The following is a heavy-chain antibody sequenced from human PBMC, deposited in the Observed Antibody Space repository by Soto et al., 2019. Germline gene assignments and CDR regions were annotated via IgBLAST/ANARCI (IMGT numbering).Heavy chain of an antibody. D-gene: IGHD3-16*01. CDR1: GLTVSHNY. V-gene: IGHV3-53*01. Sequence: HPGGSLRLSCVASGLTVSHNYMAWVRQAPEMGLEWVSILYTEGTTYYADSVKGRFTISRDSSKNTLFLQMESLRAEDTAVYYCVRPRPSGENYGMDVWGQGTTVTVSS. J-gene: IGHJ6*02. CDR2: LYTEGTT. CDR3: VRPRPSGENYGMDV.